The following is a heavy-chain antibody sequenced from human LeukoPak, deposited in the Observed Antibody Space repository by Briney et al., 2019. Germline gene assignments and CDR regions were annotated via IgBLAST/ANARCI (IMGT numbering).Heavy chain of an antibody. D-gene: IGHD2-2*02. V-gene: IGHV4-30-2*01. Sequence: SETLSLTCTVSGGSISSGGYYWSWIRQPPGKGLEWIGYIYHSGSTNYNPSLKSRVTISVDTSKNQFSLKLSSVTAADTAVYYCARQCIVVVPAAILLDAFDIWGQGTMVTVSS. CDR1: GGSISSGGYY. CDR2: IYHSGST. J-gene: IGHJ3*02. CDR3: ARQCIVVVPAAILLDAFDI.